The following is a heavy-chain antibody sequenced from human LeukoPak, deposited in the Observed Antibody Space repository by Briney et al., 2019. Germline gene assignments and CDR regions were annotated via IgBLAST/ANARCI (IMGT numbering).Heavy chain of an antibody. V-gene: IGHV3-30*02. CDR2: IRYDGSNK. J-gene: IGHJ6*02. Sequence: GGSLRLSCAASGFTFSSYGMHWVRQAPGKGLEWVASIRYDGSNKYYADSVKGRFTISRDNSKNTLYLQMNSLRAEDTAVYYCAKGIFGLSGYVPGMDVWGQGTTVTVSS. CDR3: AKGIFGLSGYVPGMDV. CDR1: GFTFSSYG. D-gene: IGHD5-12*01.